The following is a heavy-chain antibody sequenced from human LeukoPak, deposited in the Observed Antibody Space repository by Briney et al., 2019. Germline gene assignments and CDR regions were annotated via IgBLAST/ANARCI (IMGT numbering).Heavy chain of an antibody. CDR2: IKQDGSER. Sequence: GGSLRLSCAASGFTFSNYFMSWVREAPGKGLEWVAIIKQDGSERYYVDSVKGRFTISRDNAKNSLYLQMNSLRAEDMALYYCAKDSSSGSLDYWGQGTLVTVSS. J-gene: IGHJ4*02. CDR1: GFTFSNYF. CDR3: AKDSSSGSLDY. V-gene: IGHV3-7*03. D-gene: IGHD3-22*01.